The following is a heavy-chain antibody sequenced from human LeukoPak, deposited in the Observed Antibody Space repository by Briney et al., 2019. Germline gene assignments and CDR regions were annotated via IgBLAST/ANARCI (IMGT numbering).Heavy chain of an antibody. Sequence: PGGSLRLSCVVSGFTFNRCWMNWVRQAPGKGLEWVAHINPGGRGTYYVDSVKGRFTISRDNAQNSMYLQMNSLRVEDTAVYYCTSWGDTTAEYFQRWGQGTLVTVSS. V-gene: IGHV3-7*01. D-gene: IGHD2-21*02. CDR3: TSWGDTTAEYFQR. CDR2: INPGGRGT. CDR1: GFTFNRCW. J-gene: IGHJ1*01.